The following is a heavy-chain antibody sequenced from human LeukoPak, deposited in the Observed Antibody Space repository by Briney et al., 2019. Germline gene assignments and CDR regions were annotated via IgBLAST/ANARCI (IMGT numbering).Heavy chain of an antibody. CDR3: ARDLVVGAIWFDP. CDR2: INTDTGNP. V-gene: IGHV7-4-1*02. D-gene: IGHD1-26*01. J-gene: IGHJ5*02. CDR1: GYTFTSYA. Sequence: VASVKVSCKASGYTFTSYAMNWVRQAPGQGLEWMGWINTDTGNPTYAQGFTGRFVFSLDTSVSTAYLQISSLKAEDTAVYYCARDLVVGAIWFDPWGQGTLVTVSS.